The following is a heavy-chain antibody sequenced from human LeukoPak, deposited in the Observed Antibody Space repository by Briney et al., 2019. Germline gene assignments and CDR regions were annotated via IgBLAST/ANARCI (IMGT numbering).Heavy chain of an antibody. D-gene: IGHD6-19*01. CDR2: ISSSSSYI. J-gene: IGHJ4*02. CDR3: ARETPFGAVAFDY. Sequence: PGGSLRLSCAASGFTFSSYSMNWVRQAPGKGLEWVSSISSSSSYIYYADSVKGRFTISRDNAKNSLYLQMNSLRAEDTAVYYCARETPFGAVAFDYWGQGTLVTVSS. V-gene: IGHV3-21*01. CDR1: GFTFSSYS.